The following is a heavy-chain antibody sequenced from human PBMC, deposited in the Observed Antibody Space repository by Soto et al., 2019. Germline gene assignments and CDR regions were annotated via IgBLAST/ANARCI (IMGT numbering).Heavy chain of an antibody. CDR2: IYYSGST. CDR1: GGSMSSYY. D-gene: IGHD4-17*01. Sequence: QVQLQESGPGLVKPSETLSLTCTVSGGSMSSYYWTWIRQPPGKGLEYIGYIYYSGSTDYNPALKSRVTIPADPSQNQFSMKLSSVTAADTAVYYCARISGYGDYIYWGQGTLVTVSS. V-gene: IGHV4-59*08. CDR3: ARISGYGDYIY. J-gene: IGHJ4*02.